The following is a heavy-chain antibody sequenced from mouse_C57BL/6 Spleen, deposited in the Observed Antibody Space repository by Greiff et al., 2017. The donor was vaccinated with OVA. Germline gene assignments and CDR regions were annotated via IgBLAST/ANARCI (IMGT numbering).Heavy chain of an antibody. CDR3: AREAYYGSSYGY. CDR1: GYSITSGYY. Sequence: VQLQESGPGLVKPSQSLSLTCSVTGYSITSGYYWNWIRQFPGNKLEWMGYISYDGSNNYNPSLKNRISITRETSKNQFFLKLNSVTTENTATYYCAREAYYGSSYGYWGQGTTLTVSS. V-gene: IGHV3-6*01. D-gene: IGHD1-1*01. J-gene: IGHJ2*01. CDR2: ISYDGSN.